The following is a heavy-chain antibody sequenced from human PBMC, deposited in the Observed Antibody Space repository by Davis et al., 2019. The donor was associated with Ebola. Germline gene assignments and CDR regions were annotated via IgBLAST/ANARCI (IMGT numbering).Heavy chain of an antibody. J-gene: IGHJ6*02. V-gene: IGHV3-9*01. CDR1: GFTFDDYA. CDR2: ISWNSGSI. D-gene: IGHD6-13*01. CDR3: AKAGGKGAAADLGGYYYYGMDV. Sequence: PGGSLRLSCAASGFTFDDYAMHWVRQAPGKGLEWVSGISWNSGSIGYADSVKGRFTISRDNAKNSLYLQMNSLRAEDTALYYCAKAGGKGAAADLGGYYYYGMDVWGQGTTVTVSS.